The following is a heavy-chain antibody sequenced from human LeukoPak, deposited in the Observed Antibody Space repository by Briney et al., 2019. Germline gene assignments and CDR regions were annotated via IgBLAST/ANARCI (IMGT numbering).Heavy chain of an antibody. Sequence: GASVKVSCKASGYTFTNYYIHWVRQAPGQGLEWMGIINPSGGSTSYAQKFQGRVTMTRDTSTSTVYMELSSLRSEDTAVYYCARDVPYSSGWSYYYYYGMDVWGQGTTVTVSS. J-gene: IGHJ6*02. CDR1: GYTFTNYY. CDR2: INPSGGST. CDR3: ARDVPYSSGWSYYYYYGMDV. V-gene: IGHV1-46*01. D-gene: IGHD6-19*01.